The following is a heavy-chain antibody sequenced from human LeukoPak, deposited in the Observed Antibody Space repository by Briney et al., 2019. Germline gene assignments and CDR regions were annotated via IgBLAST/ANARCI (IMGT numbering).Heavy chain of an antibody. J-gene: IGHJ4*02. V-gene: IGHV3-23*01. CDR2: ISGSADGT. Sequence: PGGSLRLSCAASGFAFSGYSMSWVRQAPGEGLEWLSAISGSADGTYYTDSVKGRFTISRDNSKNTLYLQMNSLRAEDTAVYYCVKERDSRGYFDYWGQGTLVTVSS. CDR3: VKERDSRGYFDY. D-gene: IGHD3-22*01. CDR1: GFAFSGYS.